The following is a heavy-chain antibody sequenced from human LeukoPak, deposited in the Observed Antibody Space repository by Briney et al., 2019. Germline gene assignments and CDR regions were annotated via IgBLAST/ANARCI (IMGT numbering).Heavy chain of an antibody. Sequence: GGSLRLSCAASGFTVSSNYMSWVRQAPGKGLEWVAVISYDGSNKYYADSVKGRFTISRDNSKNTLYLQMNSLRAEDTAVYYCARAFGAMVPFDYWGQGTLVTVSS. V-gene: IGHV3-30-3*01. CDR3: ARAFGAMVPFDY. J-gene: IGHJ4*01. D-gene: IGHD5-18*01. CDR1: GFTVSSNY. CDR2: ISYDGSNK.